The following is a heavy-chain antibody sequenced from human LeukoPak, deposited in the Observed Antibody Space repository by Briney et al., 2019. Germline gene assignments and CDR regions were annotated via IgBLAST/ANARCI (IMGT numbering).Heavy chain of an antibody. CDR2: INTDGSST. D-gene: IGHD2-8*01. V-gene: IGHV3-74*01. Sequence: PGRSLRLSCAASGFTFDDYAMHWVRHAPGKGLVWVSRINTDGSSTSYADSVKGRFTISRDNAKNTLYLQMNSLRAEDTAVYYCARFSRVYALDYWGQGTLVTVSS. CDR3: ARFSRVYALDY. J-gene: IGHJ4*02. CDR1: GFTFDDYA.